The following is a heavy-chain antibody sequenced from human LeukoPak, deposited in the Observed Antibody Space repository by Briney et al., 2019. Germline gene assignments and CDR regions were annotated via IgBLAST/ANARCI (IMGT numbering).Heavy chain of an antibody. D-gene: IGHD3-10*01. V-gene: IGHV3-21*01. CDR3: ARDYYASGSYAFDI. Sequence: KPGGSLRLSCAASGFTFSTYSMNWVRQAPGKGLEWVSSISGTSRYLYYADSMKGRFTISRDNAKNSLYLQMNSLRAEDTAVYYCARDYYASGSYAFDIWGQGTMVTVSS. CDR2: ISGTSRYL. J-gene: IGHJ3*02. CDR1: GFTFSTYS.